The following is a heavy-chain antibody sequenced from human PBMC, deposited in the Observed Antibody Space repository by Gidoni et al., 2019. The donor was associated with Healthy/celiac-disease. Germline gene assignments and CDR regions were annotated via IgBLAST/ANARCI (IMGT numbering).Heavy chain of an antibody. CDR2: INTNIGGT. Sequence: QVQLVQSGAEVKTPGASVKVSCKASGYTFTGHYMHWVRQAPGQGLEWMGWINTNIGGTNYAQKFQGRVTMTRDTSISTAYMELSRLRSDDTAVYYCARGEGRYDYIWGSYRRFDYWGQGTLVTVSS. V-gene: IGHV1-2*02. CDR3: ARGEGRYDYIWGSYRRFDY. D-gene: IGHD3-16*02. J-gene: IGHJ4*02. CDR1: GYTFTGHY.